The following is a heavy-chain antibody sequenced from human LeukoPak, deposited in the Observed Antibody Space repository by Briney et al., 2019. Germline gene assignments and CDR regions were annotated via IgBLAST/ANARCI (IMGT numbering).Heavy chain of an antibody. Sequence: SETLSLTCAVYGGSFSGYYWSWIRQPPGKGLEWIGEINHSGSTNYNLSLKSRVTISVDTSKNQFSLKLSSVTAADTAVYYCARGRSTVTTGAPNFDYWGQGTLVTVSS. CDR3: ARGRSTVTTGAPNFDY. D-gene: IGHD4-17*01. V-gene: IGHV4-34*01. J-gene: IGHJ4*02. CDR2: INHSGST. CDR1: GGSFSGYY.